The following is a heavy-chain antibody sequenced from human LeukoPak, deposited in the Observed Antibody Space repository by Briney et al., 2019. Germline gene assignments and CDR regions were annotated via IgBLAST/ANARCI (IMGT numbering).Heavy chain of an antibody. J-gene: IGHJ4*02. D-gene: IGHD3-22*01. V-gene: IGHV3-23*01. CDR3: AKHNYYYDSSGNFDY. CDR1: GFTFSSYA. CDR2: ISGSGGST. Sequence: GGSLRLSCAASGFTFSSYAMSWVRQAPGKGLEWVSAISGSGGSTYYADSVKGRFTISRDNSKNTLYLQMNSLRAEDTAVYYCAKHNYYYDSSGNFDYWGQGTLVTVSS.